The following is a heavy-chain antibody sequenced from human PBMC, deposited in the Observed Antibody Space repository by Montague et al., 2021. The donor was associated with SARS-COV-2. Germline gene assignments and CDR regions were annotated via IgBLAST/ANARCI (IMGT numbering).Heavy chain of an antibody. CDR2: IYTSGXT. Sequence: TLSLTCTVSGGSISSGSYCWSWIRQPAGKGLEWIGRIYTSGXTXYXXXXKXRVTISVDTSKNQFSLKLRSVTAADTAVYYCAREYSNAYYYYYYMDVWGKGTTVTVSS. J-gene: IGHJ6*03. CDR1: GGSISSGSYC. V-gene: IGHV4-61*02. CDR3: AREYSNAYYYYYYMDV. D-gene: IGHD2-15*01.